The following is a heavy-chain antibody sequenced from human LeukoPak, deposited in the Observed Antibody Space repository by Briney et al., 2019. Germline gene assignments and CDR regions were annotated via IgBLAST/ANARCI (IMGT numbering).Heavy chain of an antibody. Sequence: GESLKISCKGSGYSFTNFWIGWVRQMPGKGLEWMGVISPGDSGIRYSPSFQGQVTISVDKSISTAYLQWSSLKASDSAMYYCTAGGASAPWGQGTLVTVSS. V-gene: IGHV5-51*01. CDR3: TAGGASAP. D-gene: IGHD3-16*01. CDR1: GYSFTNFW. CDR2: ISPGDSGI. J-gene: IGHJ5*02.